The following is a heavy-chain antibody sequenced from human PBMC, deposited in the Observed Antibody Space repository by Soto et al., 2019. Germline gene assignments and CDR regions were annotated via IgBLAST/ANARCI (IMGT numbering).Heavy chain of an antibody. CDR2: IKSKTDGGTT. J-gene: IGHJ4*02. V-gene: IGHV3-15*01. CDR3: TTYSGVVIRSSYY. CDR1: GFTFSNAW. D-gene: IGHD3-3*01. Sequence: EVQLVESGGGLVKPGGSLRLSCAASGFTFSNAWMSWVRQAPGKGLEWVGRIKSKTDGGTTDYAAPVKGRFTISRDDSKNTLYLQMNSLNTEDTAVYYCTTYSGVVIRSSYYRGQGTLVTVSS.